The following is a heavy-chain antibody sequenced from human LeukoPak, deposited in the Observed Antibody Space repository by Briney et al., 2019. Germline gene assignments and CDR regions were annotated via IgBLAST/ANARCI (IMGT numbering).Heavy chain of an antibody. Sequence: PSETLSLTCTVSGGSISSYYWSWIRQPPGKGLEWIGYIYYSGSTNYNPSLKSRVTISLDTSKNQFSLKLSSVTAADTAVYYCARVDTAMVYYYGMDVWGQGTTVTVSS. CDR2: IYYSGST. J-gene: IGHJ6*02. CDR1: GGSISSYY. D-gene: IGHD5-18*01. V-gene: IGHV4-59*01. CDR3: ARVDTAMVYYYGMDV.